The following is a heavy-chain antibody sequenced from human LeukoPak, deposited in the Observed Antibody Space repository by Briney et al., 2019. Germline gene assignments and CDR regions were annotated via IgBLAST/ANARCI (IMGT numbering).Heavy chain of an antibody. CDR1: GFTFSNAW. Sequence: GGSLRLSCAASGFTFSNAWMSWVRQAPGKGLEWVGRIKSKTDGGTTDYAAPVKGRFAISRDDSKNTLYLQMNSLKTEDTAVYYCTAPLVRAAHDYWGQGTLVTVSS. CDR3: TAPLVRAAHDY. V-gene: IGHV3-15*01. D-gene: IGHD1-26*01. CDR2: IKSKTDGGTT. J-gene: IGHJ4*02.